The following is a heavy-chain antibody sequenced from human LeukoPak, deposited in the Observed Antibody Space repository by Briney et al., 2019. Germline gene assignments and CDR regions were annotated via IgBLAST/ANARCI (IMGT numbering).Heavy chain of an antibody. CDR3: ARGVVVAPRSAFDI. D-gene: IGHD2-2*01. CDR1: GFTFDDYA. J-gene: IGHJ3*02. Sequence: TGGSLRLSCAASGFTFDDYAMHWVRQAPGKGLEWVSGISWNSGSIGYADSVKGRFTISRDNAKNSLYLQMNSLRVEDTAVYYCARGVVVAPRSAFDIWGQGTMVTVSS. V-gene: IGHV3-9*01. CDR2: ISWNSGSI.